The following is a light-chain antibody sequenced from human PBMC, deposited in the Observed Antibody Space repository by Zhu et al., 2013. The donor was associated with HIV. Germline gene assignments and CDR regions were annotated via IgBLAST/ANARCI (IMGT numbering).Light chain of an antibody. V-gene: IGKV3-20*01. CDR3: QHNGTSSLT. J-gene: IGKJ4*01. CDR1: QSVSTNY. Sequence: EIVLTQSPGTLSLSPGERATLSCRASQSVSTNYLAWYQQKPGQAPRLLLYGSSNRAPGIPDRFSGSGSGTDFTLSISRLDPEDFAVYYCQHNGTSSLTFGGGTTVEIK. CDR2: GSS.